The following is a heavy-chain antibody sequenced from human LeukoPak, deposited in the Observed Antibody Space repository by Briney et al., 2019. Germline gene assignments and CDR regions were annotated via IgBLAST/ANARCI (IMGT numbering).Heavy chain of an antibody. D-gene: IGHD7-27*01. CDR2: ISYDGSNK. V-gene: IGHV3-30*01. CDR3: ARDWGRYYHYYMDV. CDR1: GFTFSSYA. J-gene: IGHJ6*03. Sequence: GGSLRLSCAASGFTFSSYAMHWVRQAPGKGLEWVAAISYDGSNKAYADSVKGRFTISRDNSKNTLYLQMNSLRAEDTAVYYCARDWGRYYHYYMDVWGKGTTVTVSS.